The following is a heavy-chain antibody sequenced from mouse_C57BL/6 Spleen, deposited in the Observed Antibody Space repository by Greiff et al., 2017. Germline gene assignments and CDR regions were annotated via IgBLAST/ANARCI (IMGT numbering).Heavy chain of an antibody. CDR3: AREGVYDYDGFAY. J-gene: IGHJ3*01. Sequence: QVQLQQSGAELVKPGASVKISCMASGYTFTDYYINWVKQRPGQGLVWIGKIGPGSGSYYYNEKFKGKGTLTADKSSSTAYMQLSSLTSEDSAVYFCAREGVYDYDGFAYWGQGTLVTVSA. V-gene: IGHV1-77*01. CDR2: IGPGSGSY. D-gene: IGHD2-4*01. CDR1: GYTFTDYY.